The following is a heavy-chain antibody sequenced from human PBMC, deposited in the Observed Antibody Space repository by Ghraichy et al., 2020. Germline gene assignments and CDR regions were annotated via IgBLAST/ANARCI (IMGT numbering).Heavy chain of an antibody. CDR2: ISSSSSYI. CDR1: GFTFSSYS. J-gene: IGHJ4*02. V-gene: IGHV3-21*01. Sequence: GSLRLSCAASGFTFSSYSMNWVRQAPGKGLEWVSSISSSSSYIYYADSVKGRFTISRDNAKNSLYLQMNSLRAEDTAVYYCASLKMGRFLEWLGRGAGSWGQGTLVTVSS. CDR3: ASLKMGRFLEWLGRGAGS. D-gene: IGHD3-3*01.